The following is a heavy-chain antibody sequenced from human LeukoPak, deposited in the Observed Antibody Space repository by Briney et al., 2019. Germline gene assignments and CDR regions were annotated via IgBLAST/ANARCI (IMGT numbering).Heavy chain of an antibody. CDR1: GYTFTSYY. CDR3: AREGEMATTARIRYFDL. D-gene: IGHD5-24*01. V-gene: IGHV1-46*01. Sequence: ASVKVSCKASGYTFTSYYMHWVRQAPGQGLEWMGIINPSGGSTSYAQKFQGRVTMTRDMSTSTVYMELSSLRSEDTAVYYCAREGEMATTARIRYFDLWGRGTLVTVSS. CDR2: INPSGGST. J-gene: IGHJ2*01.